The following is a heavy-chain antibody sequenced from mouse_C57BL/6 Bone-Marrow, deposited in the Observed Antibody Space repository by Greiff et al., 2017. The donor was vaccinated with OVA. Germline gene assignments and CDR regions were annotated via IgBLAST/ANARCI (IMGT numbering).Heavy chain of an antibody. CDR2: IYPRSGNT. V-gene: IGHV1-81*01. CDR3: ARGSRG. J-gene: IGHJ2*01. Sequence: VKLQESGAELARPGASVKLSCKASGYTFTSYGISWVKQRTGQGLEWIGEIYPRSGNTYYNEKFKGKATLTADKSSSTAYMELRSLTSEDSAVYFCARGSRGWGQGTTLTVSS. CDR1: GYTFTSYG.